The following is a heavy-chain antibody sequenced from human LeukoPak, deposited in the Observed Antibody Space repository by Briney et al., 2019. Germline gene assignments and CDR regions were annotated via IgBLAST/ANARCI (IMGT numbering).Heavy chain of an antibody. J-gene: IGHJ4*02. D-gene: IGHD3-9*01. CDR2: ISSSSSYI. Sequence: PGGSLRLSCAASGFTFSSYSMSWVRQAPGKGLEWVSSISSSSSYIYYADSVKGRFTISRDNAKNSLYLQMNSLRAEDTALYYCAKDIGGYYDILGLFDYWGQGTLVTVSS. CDR1: GFTFSSYS. CDR3: AKDIGGYYDILGLFDY. V-gene: IGHV3-21*04.